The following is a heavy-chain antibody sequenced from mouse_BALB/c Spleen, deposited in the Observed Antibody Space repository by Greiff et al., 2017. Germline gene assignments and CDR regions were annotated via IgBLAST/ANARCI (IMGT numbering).Heavy chain of an antibody. CDR3: ARALLRVAMDY. Sequence: VQLQQSGPELVKPGASVKMSCKASGYTFTSYYIHWVKQRPGQGLEWIGWIYPGDGSTKYNEKFKGKTTLTADKSSSTAYMLLSSLTSEDSAIYFCARALLRVAMDYWGQGTSVTVSS. CDR2: IYPGDGST. V-gene: IGHV1S56*01. D-gene: IGHD1-2*01. CDR1: GYTFTSYY. J-gene: IGHJ4*01.